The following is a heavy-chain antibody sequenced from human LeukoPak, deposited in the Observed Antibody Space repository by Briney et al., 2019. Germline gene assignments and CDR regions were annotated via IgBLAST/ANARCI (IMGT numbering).Heavy chain of an antibody. CDR1: GFTFSDYY. CDR3: AKDTEQWLGPYRDY. D-gene: IGHD6-19*01. J-gene: IGHJ4*02. Sequence: PGGSLRLSCAASGFTFSDYYMSWIRQAPGKGLEWVSYISSSGSTIYYADSVKGRFTISRDNAKNSLYLQMNSLRAEDTAVYYCAKDTEQWLGPYRDYWGQGTLVTVSS. V-gene: IGHV3-11*01. CDR2: ISSSGSTI.